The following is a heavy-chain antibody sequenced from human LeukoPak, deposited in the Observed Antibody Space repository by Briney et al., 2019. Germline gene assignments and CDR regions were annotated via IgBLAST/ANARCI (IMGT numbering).Heavy chain of an antibody. Sequence: GGSLRLSCAASGFTFSSHGMNWVRQAPGKGLEWVSGIIPSGHTTYYADSVKGRFTISRDNSKNTLYLQMNSLRAEDTAVYYCAKFELWWSLPPFDYWGQGTLVTVSS. CDR2: IIPSGHTT. D-gene: IGHD2-21*01. CDR1: GFTFSSHG. V-gene: IGHV3-23*01. CDR3: AKFELWWSLPPFDY. J-gene: IGHJ4*02.